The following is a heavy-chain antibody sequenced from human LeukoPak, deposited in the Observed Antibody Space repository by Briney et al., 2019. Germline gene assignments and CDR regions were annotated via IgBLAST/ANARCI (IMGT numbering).Heavy chain of an antibody. J-gene: IGHJ4*02. CDR2: INPNSGGT. CDR3: AREQAVVVPAATNYDDY. CDR1: GYTFTSYG. Sequence: ASVKVSCKASGYTFTSYGISWVRQAPGQGLEWMGWINPNSGGTNYAQKFQGRVTMTRDTSISTAYMELSRLRSDDTAVYYCAREQAVVVPAATNYDDYWGQGTLVTVSS. V-gene: IGHV1-2*02. D-gene: IGHD2-2*01.